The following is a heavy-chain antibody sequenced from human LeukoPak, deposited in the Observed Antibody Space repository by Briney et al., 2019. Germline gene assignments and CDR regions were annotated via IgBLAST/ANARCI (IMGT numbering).Heavy chain of an antibody. Sequence: GGSLRLSCAASGSTFSNHGIHWVRQAPGKGLEWVSAIWYDGSKRCYADSVKGRFTISRDDSKNTVYLQMNSLRADDTAVYYCARDPQHSMDVWGQGTTVTVSS. D-gene: IGHD5-18*01. CDR3: ARDPQHSMDV. J-gene: IGHJ6*02. V-gene: IGHV3-33*01. CDR1: GSTFSNHG. CDR2: IWYDGSKR.